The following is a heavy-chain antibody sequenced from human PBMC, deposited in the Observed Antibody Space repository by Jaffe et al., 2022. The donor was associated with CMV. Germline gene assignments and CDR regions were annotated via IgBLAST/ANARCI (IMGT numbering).Heavy chain of an antibody. CDR1: GYSFTSYW. CDR2: IDPSDSYT. D-gene: IGHD2-8*01. CDR3: ARQASELGCTNGVCLPPPDY. V-gene: IGHV5-10-1*03. Sequence: EVQLVQSGAEVKKPGESLRISCKGSGYSFTSYWISWVRQMPGKGLEWMGRIDPSDSYTNYSPSFQGHVTISADKSISTAYLQWSSLKASDTAMYYCARQASELGCTNGVCLPPPDYWGQGTLVTVSS. J-gene: IGHJ4*02.